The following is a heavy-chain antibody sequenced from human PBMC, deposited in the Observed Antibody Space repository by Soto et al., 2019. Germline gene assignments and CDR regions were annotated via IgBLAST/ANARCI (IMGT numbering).Heavy chain of an antibody. CDR2: ISGYNGNT. V-gene: IGHV1-18*01. Sequence: QVQVVQSGDEVKKPGASVKVSCKASGYTFTNYGFSWMRQAPGQGLEWMGWISGYNGNTKYAEKFQGRVTMTTDTSTSTAHMELRSLRSDDTAVYYCATEGQAPYYYYGMDVWAQGTAVTVSS. CDR1: GYTFTNYG. J-gene: IGHJ6*02. CDR3: ATEGQAPYYYYGMDV.